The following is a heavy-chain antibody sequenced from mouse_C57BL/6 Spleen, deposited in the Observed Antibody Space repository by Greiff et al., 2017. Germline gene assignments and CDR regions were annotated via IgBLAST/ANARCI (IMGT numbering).Heavy chain of an antibody. V-gene: IGHV1-26*01. J-gene: IGHJ3*01. CDR2: INPNNGGT. Sequence: EVKLQQSGPELVKPGASVKISCKASGYTFTDYYMNWVKQSHGKSLEWIGDINPNNGGTSYNQKFKGKATLTVDKSSSTAYMKLRSLTSEDSAVYYCARMDYSNSWFAYWGQGTLVTVSA. CDR3: ARMDYSNSWFAY. D-gene: IGHD2-5*01. CDR1: GYTFTDYY.